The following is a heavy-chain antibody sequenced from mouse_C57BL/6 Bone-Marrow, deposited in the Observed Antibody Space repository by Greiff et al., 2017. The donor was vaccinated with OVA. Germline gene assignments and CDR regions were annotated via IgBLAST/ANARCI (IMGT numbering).Heavy chain of an antibody. CDR3: ARYRGGRGYAMDD. V-gene: IGHV7-3*01. CDR2: IRNKANGYTT. CDR1: GFTFTDYY. J-gene: IGHJ4*01. Sequence: EVQGVESGGGLVQPGGSLSLSCAASGFTFTDYYMSWVRQPPGKALEWLGFIRNKANGYTTEYSVSVKGRFTISRDNSQSILYLQMNALRDEDSATCYCARYRGGRGYAMDDWGQGTSVTVSS. D-gene: IGHD3-3*01.